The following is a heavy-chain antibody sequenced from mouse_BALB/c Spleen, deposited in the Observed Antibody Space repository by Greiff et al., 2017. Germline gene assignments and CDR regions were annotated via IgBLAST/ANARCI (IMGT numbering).Heavy chain of an antibody. Sequence: EVHLVESGGGLVKPGGSLKLSCAASGFTFSSYAMYWVRQTPEKRLEWVASISSGGSTYYPDSVKGRFTISRDNARNILYLQMSSLRSEDTAMYYCARGGIVYSMDYWGQGTSVTVSS. CDR3: ARGGIVYSMDY. CDR1: GFTFSSYA. CDR2: ISSGGST. J-gene: IGHJ4*01. V-gene: IGHV5-6-5*01.